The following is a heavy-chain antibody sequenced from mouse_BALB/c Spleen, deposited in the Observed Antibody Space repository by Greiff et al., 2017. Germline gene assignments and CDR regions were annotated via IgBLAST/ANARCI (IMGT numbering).Heavy chain of an antibody. CDR3: ARREGYGFDY. V-gene: IGHV1-80*01. Sequence: VQLQQSGAELVRPGSSVKISCKASGYAFSSYWMNWVKQRPGQGLEWIGQIYPGDGDTNYNGKFKGKATLTADKSSSTAYMQLSSLTSEDSAVYFGARREGYGFDYWGQGTTLTVSS. D-gene: IGHD2-2*01. CDR1: GYAFSSYW. CDR2: IYPGDGDT. J-gene: IGHJ2*01.